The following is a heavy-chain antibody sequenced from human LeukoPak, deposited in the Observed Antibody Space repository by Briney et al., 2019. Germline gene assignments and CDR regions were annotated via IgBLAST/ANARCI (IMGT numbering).Heavy chain of an antibody. V-gene: IGHV5-51*01. CDR3: SRQVGTRGSPFDY. CDR2: IYPGDSDT. Sequence: GESLKISCKGSGYNFTNYWIGWVRQMPRKGLELMGIIYPGDSDTRYSQSFQGQVTISADKSISTAYLQWSSLKASDTAIYYCSRQVGTRGSPFDYWGQGTLVTVSS. CDR1: GYNFTNYW. D-gene: IGHD1-26*01. J-gene: IGHJ4*02.